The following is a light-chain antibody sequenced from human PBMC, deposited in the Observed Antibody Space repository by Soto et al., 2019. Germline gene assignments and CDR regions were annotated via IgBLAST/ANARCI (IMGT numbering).Light chain of an antibody. CDR1: QGVGND. Sequence: AIQMTQSPSSLSASVGDRVTITCRASQGVGNDLGWYQHKPGKAPKLLIYAVSSLETGVPSRFSASGSGTDFTLTISSLQPEDFATSYCLQDYNSPYTFGQGTKLEIK. CDR2: AVS. V-gene: IGKV1-6*01. J-gene: IGKJ2*01. CDR3: LQDYNSPYT.